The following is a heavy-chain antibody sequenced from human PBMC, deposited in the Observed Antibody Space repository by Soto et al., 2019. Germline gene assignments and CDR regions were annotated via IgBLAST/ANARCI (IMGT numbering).Heavy chain of an antibody. CDR1: GGTFSGYA. Sequence: QVQLVQSGAEVKKPGSSVKVSCKASGGTFSGYAISWVRQAPGQGLEWMGGIIPIFGTANYAQKFQGRVTITADESTSTAYMELSSLRSEDTAVYYCARDHDDYGDYGLDGMDVWGQGTTVTVSS. J-gene: IGHJ6*02. D-gene: IGHD4-17*01. CDR2: IIPIFGTA. V-gene: IGHV1-69*12. CDR3: ARDHDDYGDYGLDGMDV.